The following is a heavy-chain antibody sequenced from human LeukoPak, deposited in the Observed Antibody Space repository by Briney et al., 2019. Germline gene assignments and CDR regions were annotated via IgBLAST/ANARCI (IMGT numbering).Heavy chain of an antibody. CDR2: ISGSSSTT. CDR1: GFTVSSNY. D-gene: IGHD2-2*01. Sequence: GGSLRLSWAASGFTVSSNYMSWVRQAPGKGLEWVSVISGSSSTTFYADSVKGRFTISRDNSMDTLFLQMNSLRAEDTALYYCAKGMEWVVVPAALDVWGQGTTVTVSS. J-gene: IGHJ6*02. V-gene: IGHV3-23*01. CDR3: AKGMEWVVVPAALDV.